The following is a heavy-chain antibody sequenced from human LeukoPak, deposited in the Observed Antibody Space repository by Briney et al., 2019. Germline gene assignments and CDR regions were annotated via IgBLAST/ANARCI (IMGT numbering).Heavy chain of an antibody. V-gene: IGHV4-38-2*01. J-gene: IGHJ6*03. CDR3: ARQHDSYYYYYIDV. CDR2: LYHSDSA. CDR1: GYSISNGYY. Sequence: PSETLSLTCAVSGYSISNGYYGVWIRQPPGRGVEWIGSLYHSDSAYYNTSLRSRVSMSVDTSKNQFSLTLSFVTAADTAVYYCARQHDSYYYYYIDVWGSGTTVTVSS.